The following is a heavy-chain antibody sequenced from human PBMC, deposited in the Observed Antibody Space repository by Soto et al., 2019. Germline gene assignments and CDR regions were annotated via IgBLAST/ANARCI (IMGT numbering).Heavy chain of an antibody. CDR3: AKERIGIQGRFDS. CDR1: GFSFSDYA. Sequence: GGSLRLSCAASGFSFSDYAMHWVRQAPGKGLEWVALIIPSATTYYADPVEGRLTISRDTSKNAVYVEMNSLKSDATAVYYGAKERIGIQGRFDSWGPGTLVTVSS. CDR2: IIPSATT. V-gene: IGHV3-23*01. D-gene: IGHD1-1*01. J-gene: IGHJ4*02.